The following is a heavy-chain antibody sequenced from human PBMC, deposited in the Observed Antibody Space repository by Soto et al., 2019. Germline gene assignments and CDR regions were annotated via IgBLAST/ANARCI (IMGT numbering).Heavy chain of an antibody. CDR3: ARDSSGRQYYGMDV. CDR1: GFSFSEYT. J-gene: IGHJ6*02. V-gene: IGHV3-21*06. CDR2: ISTSSSNI. Sequence: PGGSLRLSCVASGFSFSEYTMSWVRQAPGKGLDWVSTISTSSSNIFYAASVKGRFTVSRDNAKNTLYLQMDNLGAEDTAVYYCARDSSGRQYYGMDVWGQGTTVTVSS. D-gene: IGHD3-22*01.